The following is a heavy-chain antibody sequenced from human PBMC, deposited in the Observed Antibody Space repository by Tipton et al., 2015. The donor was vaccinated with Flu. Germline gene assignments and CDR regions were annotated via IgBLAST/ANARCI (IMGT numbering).Heavy chain of an antibody. CDR1: GGSISTLIYY. CDR2: MFYRGTT. J-gene: IGHJ5*02. Sequence: TLSLTCTVSGGSISTLIYYWGWIRQPPGKGLEWIGSMFYRGTTYYNPSLKSRVTVSVDTSKNQFSLKLTSVTAADTAVYYCVRLHCSGGTCYNPFDPWGQGILVTVSS. CDR3: VRLHCSGGTCYNPFDP. V-gene: IGHV4-39*01. D-gene: IGHD2-15*01.